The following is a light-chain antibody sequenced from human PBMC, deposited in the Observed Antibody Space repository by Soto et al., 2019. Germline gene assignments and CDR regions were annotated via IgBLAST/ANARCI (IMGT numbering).Light chain of an antibody. J-gene: IGKJ5*01. V-gene: IGKV1-39*01. Sequence: DIQMTQSPSSLSASVGAGVPITCRASQSISSYLNWYQQKPGKAPKILISAAFSLQSGVPSRFSGSGSGTDCTLTISSLQPEDFATYYCQQSYSTPITLGQGTRLEIK. CDR2: AAF. CDR1: QSISSY. CDR3: QQSYSTPIT.